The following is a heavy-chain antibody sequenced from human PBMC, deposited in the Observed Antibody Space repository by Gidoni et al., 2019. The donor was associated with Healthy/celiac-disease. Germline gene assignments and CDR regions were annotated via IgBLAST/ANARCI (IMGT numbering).Heavy chain of an antibody. J-gene: IGHJ4*02. CDR1: GFTVSTNY. CDR2: IYSGGST. V-gene: IGHV3-53*01. Sequence: EVQLVESGGGLIQPGGSLRLSCAASGFTVSTNYMGWVRQAPGKGLEWVSVIYSGGSTYYADSVKGRFTISRDNSKNTLYLQMNSLRAEDTAVYYCARGPGYGDYRLYFDYWGQGTLVTVSS. CDR3: ARGPGYGDYRLYFDY. D-gene: IGHD4-17*01.